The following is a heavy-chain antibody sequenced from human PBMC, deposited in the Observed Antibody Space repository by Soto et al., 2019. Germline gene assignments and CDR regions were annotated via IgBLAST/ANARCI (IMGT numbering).Heavy chain of an antibody. Sequence: QVQLQESGPGLVKPSETLSLTCTVSGVSITSHYWTWIRQPPGKGLEWIGNIHYSGSTNYSPSLKGRVIISVDTSENQSSLKLSFVTTADTAVYYCTVGGAGHPFDYWGQGTLVTVSS. D-gene: IGHD3-16*01. CDR1: GVSITSHY. CDR2: IHYSGST. J-gene: IGHJ4*02. V-gene: IGHV4-59*11. CDR3: TVGGAGHPFDY.